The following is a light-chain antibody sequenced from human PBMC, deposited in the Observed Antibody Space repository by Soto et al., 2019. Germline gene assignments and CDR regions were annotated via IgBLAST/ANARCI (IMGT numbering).Light chain of an antibody. J-gene: IGLJ1*01. V-gene: IGLV2-14*03. CDR1: SSDVGSYDY. Sequence: QSVLTQPASVSGSPGQSITFSCTGTSSDVGSYDYVSWHQQHPGKAPKLIIYDVNNRPSGVPSRFSGSKSGNTASLTISGLQTEDEADYYCCAYSTSGTHVFGTGTQVTVL. CDR2: DVN. CDR3: CAYSTSGTHV.